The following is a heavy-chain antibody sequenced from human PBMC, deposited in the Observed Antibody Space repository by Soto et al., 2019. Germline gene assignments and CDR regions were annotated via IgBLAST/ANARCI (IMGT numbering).Heavy chain of an antibody. Sequence: TGGSLRLSCAASGFIFSAAWINWVRQAPGKGLEWVGRIKSKTDGGTTDFAAPVKGRFAISRDDSRDVVYMEMYSLKTDDTAVYFCTTDSLFTGQLVRMDNWGHGTLVTVSS. V-gene: IGHV3-15*07. D-gene: IGHD3-9*01. CDR3: TTDSLFTGQLVRMDN. CDR2: IKSKTDGGTT. CDR1: GFIFSAAW. J-gene: IGHJ4*01.